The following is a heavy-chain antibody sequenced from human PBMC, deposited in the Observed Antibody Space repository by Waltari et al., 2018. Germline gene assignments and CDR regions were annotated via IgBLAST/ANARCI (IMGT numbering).Heavy chain of an antibody. V-gene: IGHV1-69-2*01. D-gene: IGHD6-6*01. CDR1: GYSFRDYY. CDR2: IDLQDGKT. CDR3: ASDVGESSSFQVDHDAFDI. Sequence: EVQLLQSGAEVKKPGATVKLSCTVSGYSFRDYYIQWVQPAPGKGLEWMGLIDLQDGKTIYAERFQDRVTITADTSIATAYMELTSLRSEDTAVYYCASDVGESSSFQVDHDAFDIWGQGTLVTVSS. J-gene: IGHJ3*02.